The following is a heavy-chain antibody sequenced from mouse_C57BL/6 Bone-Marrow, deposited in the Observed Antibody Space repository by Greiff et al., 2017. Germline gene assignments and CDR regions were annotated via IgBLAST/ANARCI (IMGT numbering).Heavy chain of an antibody. J-gene: IGHJ1*03. V-gene: IGHV1-85*01. Sequence: QVQLQQSGPELVKPGASVKLSCKASGYTFTSYDINWVKQRPGQGLEWIGWIYPRDGSTKYNEKFKGKATLTVDTSSSTAYMELHSLTSEDSAVYFCGKLGVGGSSGGWYFDGWGTGTTGTGSS. D-gene: IGHD1-1*01. CDR3: GKLGVGGSSGGWYFDG. CDR2: IYPRDGST. CDR1: GYTFTSYD.